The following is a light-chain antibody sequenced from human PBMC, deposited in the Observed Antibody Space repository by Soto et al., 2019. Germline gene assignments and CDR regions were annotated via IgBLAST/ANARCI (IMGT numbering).Light chain of an antibody. CDR3: QTWGTGPLV. Sequence: QSVLTQSPSASASLGASVKLTCTLSSGHSSYAIAWHQQQPEKGPRYLMKLNSDGSHSKGDGIPDRFSGSSSGAERYLTISSLQSEDEPDYYCQTWGTGPLVFGGGTKLTVL. CDR2: LNSDGSH. V-gene: IGLV4-69*01. J-gene: IGLJ2*01. CDR1: SGHSSYA.